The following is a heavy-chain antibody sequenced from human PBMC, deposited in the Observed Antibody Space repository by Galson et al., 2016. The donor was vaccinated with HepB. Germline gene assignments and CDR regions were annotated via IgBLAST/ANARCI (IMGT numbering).Heavy chain of an antibody. D-gene: IGHD6-13*01. Sequence: QSGAEVKEPGESLKISCKCSGYTFTSYWIGWVRQMPGKGLEWMGIIDPGDSEIRYSPSFQGRVTISVDKSISTAYLQWSSLRAADAAMYCCAAAGGREGITPVWGQGTLVTVSS. V-gene: IGHV5-51*01. CDR1: GYTFTSYW. J-gene: IGHJ4*02. CDR3: AAAGGREGITPV. CDR2: IDPGDSEI.